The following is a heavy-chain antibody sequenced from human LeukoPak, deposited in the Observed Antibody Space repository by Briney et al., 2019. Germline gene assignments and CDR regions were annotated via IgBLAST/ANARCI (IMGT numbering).Heavy chain of an antibody. CDR2: IIPIFGIA. V-gene: IGHV1-69*04. J-gene: IGHJ5*02. CDR3: AVRKGEAVAGTGINWLDP. D-gene: IGHD6-19*01. Sequence: ASVKVSCKASGGTFTSYAISWVRQAPGQGLEWRGRIIPIFGIANYAQKFQGRVTITADKSTSTAYMELSSLRSEDTAVYYCAVRKGEAVAGTGINWLDPWGQGTLVTVSS. CDR1: GGTFTSYA.